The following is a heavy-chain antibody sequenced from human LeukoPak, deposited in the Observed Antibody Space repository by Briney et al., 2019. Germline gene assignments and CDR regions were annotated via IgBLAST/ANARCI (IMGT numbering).Heavy chain of an antibody. V-gene: IGHV1-18*01. CDR2: ISAYNGNT. D-gene: IGHD2-2*02. J-gene: IGHJ4*02. CDR1: GYTFTSYG. CDR3: ARISLDCSSTSCYKRSFDY. Sequence: AASVKVSCKASGYTFTSYGISWVRQAPGQGLEWMGWISAYNGNTNYAQKLQGRVTMTSDTSTSTAYMELRSLRSDDTAVYYCARISLDCSSTSCYKRSFDYWGQGTLVTVSS.